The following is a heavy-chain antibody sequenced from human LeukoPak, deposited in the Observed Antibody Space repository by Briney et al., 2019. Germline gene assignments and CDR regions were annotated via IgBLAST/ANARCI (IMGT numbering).Heavy chain of an antibody. CDR1: GFTFSSYA. Sequence: GGSLRLSCAASGFTFSSYAMSWVRQAPGKGLEWVSTITGSGGSTYYADSVKGRFTISRDDSKNTLYLQMNSLRAEDTAVYYCAKVNPGGLIGCWGQGTLVTVSS. D-gene: IGHD3-16*01. V-gene: IGHV3-23*01. J-gene: IGHJ4*02. CDR2: ITGSGGST. CDR3: AKVNPGGLIGC.